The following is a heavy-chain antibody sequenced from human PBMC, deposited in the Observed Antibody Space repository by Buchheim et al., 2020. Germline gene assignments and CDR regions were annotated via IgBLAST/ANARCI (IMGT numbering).Heavy chain of an antibody. CDR1: GGSISSGGYY. J-gene: IGHJ6*02. Sequence: QVQLQESGPGLVKPSQTLSLTCTVSGGSISSGGYYWSWIRQHPGKGLEWIGYIYYSGSTYYNPSLKSRVTISVETYKNLFSLKLSSVTAADTAVYYCARDPEPAAADTFYYDYSIDVWGQGTT. CDR2: IYYSGST. V-gene: IGHV4-31*03. CDR3: ARDPEPAAADTFYYDYSIDV. D-gene: IGHD6-13*01.